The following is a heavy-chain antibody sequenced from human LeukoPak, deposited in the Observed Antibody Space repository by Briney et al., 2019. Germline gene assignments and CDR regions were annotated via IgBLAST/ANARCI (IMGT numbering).Heavy chain of an antibody. CDR1: GGSISSYY. CDR3: ARERITMVRGAIGMDY. J-gene: IGHJ4*02. V-gene: IGHV4-34*01. D-gene: IGHD3-10*01. CDR2: INHSGST. Sequence: PSETLSLTCTVSGGSISSYYWSWIRQPPGKGLEWIGEINHSGSTNYNPSLKSRVTISVDTSKNQFSLKLSSVTAADTAVYYCARERITMVRGAIGMDYWGQGTLVTVSS.